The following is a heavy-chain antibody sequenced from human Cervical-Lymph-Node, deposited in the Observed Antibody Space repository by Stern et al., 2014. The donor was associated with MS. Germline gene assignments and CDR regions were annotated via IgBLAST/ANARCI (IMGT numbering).Heavy chain of an antibody. Sequence: QLQLQESGPGKVKPSETLSLTCSVSGGSISSYYCSWVRQPAGKGLEWIGRINTFGSTNFTPSLRSRLTMPVDTSKTQFSLKLKSVTAADTAVYYCARGVLGFGEFPYGMDVWGQGTTVTVSS. CDR1: GGSISSYY. CDR3: ARGVLGFGEFPYGMDV. CDR2: INTFGST. V-gene: IGHV4-4*07. D-gene: IGHD3-10*01. J-gene: IGHJ6*02.